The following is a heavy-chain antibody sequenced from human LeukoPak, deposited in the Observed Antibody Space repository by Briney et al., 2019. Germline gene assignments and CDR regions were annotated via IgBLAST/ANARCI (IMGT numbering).Heavy chain of an antibody. V-gene: IGHV3-15*01. CDR3: TAQFRTYYYGP. D-gene: IGHD3-10*01. CDR1: GFSFNTAW. CDR2: IKSKADGGTT. J-gene: IGHJ5*02. Sequence: PGGSLRLSCAASGFSFNTAWMSWVRQAPGKGLEWVGRIKSKADGGTTDNAAPVKGRFTISRDDSKHTLYLQMNSLKTEDTAVYYCTAQFRTYYYGPGGQATLVTVTS.